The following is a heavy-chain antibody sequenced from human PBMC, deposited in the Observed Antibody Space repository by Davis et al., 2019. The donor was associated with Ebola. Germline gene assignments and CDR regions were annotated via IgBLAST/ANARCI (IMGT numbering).Heavy chain of an antibody. Sequence: GESLKISCAASGFTFSSYAMSWVRQAPGKGLECVAAISYDGRNKYYADSVKGRFTISRDNSKNTLYLQMNSLRAEDTAVYYCGTNKYYYYGMDVWGQGTTVTVSS. J-gene: IGHJ6*02. CDR3: GTNKYYYYGMDV. CDR1: GFTFSSYA. V-gene: IGHV3-30*14. CDR2: ISYDGRNK. D-gene: IGHD1/OR15-1a*01.